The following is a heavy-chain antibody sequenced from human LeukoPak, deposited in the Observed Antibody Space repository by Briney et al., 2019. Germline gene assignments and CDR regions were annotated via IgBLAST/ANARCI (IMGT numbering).Heavy chain of an antibody. J-gene: IGHJ4*02. CDR3: ARDSYYDSSGYYPY. D-gene: IGHD3-22*01. CDR1: GYTFTSYG. CDR2: ISAYNGNT. Sequence: ASVKVSCKASGYTFTSYGISWVRQAPGRGLEWMGWISAYNGNTNYAQKLQGRVTMTTDTSTSTAYMELRSLRSDDTAVYYCARDSYYDSSGYYPYWGQGTLVTVSS. V-gene: IGHV1-18*01.